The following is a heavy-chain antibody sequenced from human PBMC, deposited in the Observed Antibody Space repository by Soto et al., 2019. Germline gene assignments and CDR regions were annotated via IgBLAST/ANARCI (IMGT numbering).Heavy chain of an antibody. V-gene: IGHV4-4*02. CDR3: ATFMVRGVNYYGMDV. Sequence: SETLSLTCAVSGGSISSSNWWSWVRQPPGKGLEWIGEIYHSGSTNYNPSLKSRVTISVDKSKNQFSLKLSSVTAADTAVYYCATFMVRGVNYYGMDVWGQGTTVTVSS. CDR1: GGSISSSNW. CDR2: IYHSGST. J-gene: IGHJ6*02. D-gene: IGHD3-10*01.